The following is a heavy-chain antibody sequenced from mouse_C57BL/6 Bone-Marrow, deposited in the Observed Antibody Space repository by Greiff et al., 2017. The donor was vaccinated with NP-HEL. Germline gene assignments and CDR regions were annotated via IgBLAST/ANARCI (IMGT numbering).Heavy chain of an antibody. J-gene: IGHJ3*01. CDR3: AREEIYYGHYERVWFAY. V-gene: IGHV1-69*01. CDR2: IDPSDSYT. CDR1: GYTFTSYW. D-gene: IGHD2-1*01. Sequence: VQLQQPGAELVMPGASVKLSCKASGYTFTSYWMHWVKQRPGQGLEWIGEIDPSDSYTNYNQKFKGKSTLTVDKSSSTAYMQLSSLTSEDSAVYYCAREEIYYGHYERVWFAYWGQGTLVTVSA.